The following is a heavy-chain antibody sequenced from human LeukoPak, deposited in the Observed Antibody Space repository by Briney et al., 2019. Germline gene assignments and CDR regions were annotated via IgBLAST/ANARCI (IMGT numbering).Heavy chain of an antibody. V-gene: IGHV3-21*01. Sequence: GGSLRLSCAASGFTFSRLAMTWVRQAPGKGLEWVSSISSGSSYIYYTDSVKGRFTISRDNAKNSLYLQMNSLRAEDTAVYYCARDLLGYCSGGSCYSGFDYWGQGTLVTVSS. CDR1: GFTFSRLA. D-gene: IGHD2-15*01. J-gene: IGHJ4*02. CDR2: ISSGSSYI. CDR3: ARDLLGYCSGGSCYSGFDY.